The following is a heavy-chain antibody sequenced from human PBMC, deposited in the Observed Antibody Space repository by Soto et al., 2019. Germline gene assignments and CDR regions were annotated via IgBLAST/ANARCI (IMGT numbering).Heavy chain of an antibody. CDR2: IYYSGGT. CDR3: ARWFYYDSSGYPDY. CDR1: GDFISGYY. V-gene: IGHV4-59*01. Sequence: SETLSLTCSVSGDFISGYYWSWIRQPPGKGLEWIGYIYYSGGTNHNPSLKSRVTISVDTSQNQFSLKLSSVTAADTAVYYCARWFYYDSSGYPDYWGQGXLVTVYS. D-gene: IGHD3-22*01. J-gene: IGHJ4*02.